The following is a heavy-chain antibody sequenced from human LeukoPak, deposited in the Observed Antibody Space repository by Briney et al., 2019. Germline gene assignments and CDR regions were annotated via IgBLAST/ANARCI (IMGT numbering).Heavy chain of an antibody. CDR1: GVTFSSYG. V-gene: IGHV3-30*03. J-gene: IGHJ4*02. CDR2: ISYDGSNK. D-gene: IGHD5-24*01. Sequence: GGSLRLSCAASGVTFSSYGMHWVRQAPGKGLEWVAVISYDGSNKYYADSVKGRFTISRDNSKNTLYLQMNSLRAEDTAVYYCAPGERGLQHWGQGTLVTVSS. CDR3: APGERGLQH.